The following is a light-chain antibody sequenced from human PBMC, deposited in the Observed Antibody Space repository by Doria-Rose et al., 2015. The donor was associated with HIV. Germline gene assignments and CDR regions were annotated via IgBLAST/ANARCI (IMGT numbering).Light chain of an antibody. CDR1: QSFSSTY. J-gene: IGKJ1*01. V-gene: IGKV3-20*01. CDR2: DGS. Sequence: EIVMTQSPGTPSLSPGERATLSRRASQSFSSTYLAWYQQKPGQALSLLIYDGSTRATGIPDRFSASGSGTDFTLTINRLEPEDFALYYCHQYGTSWTFGQGTKVEI. CDR3: HQYGTSWT.